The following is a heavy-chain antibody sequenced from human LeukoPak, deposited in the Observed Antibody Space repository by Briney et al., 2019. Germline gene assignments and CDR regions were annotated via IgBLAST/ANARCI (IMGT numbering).Heavy chain of an antibody. J-gene: IGHJ1*01. CDR3: ASSSGQH. D-gene: IGHD3-10*01. Sequence: SETLSLTCAVYSGSFSGYYWSWIRQPPGKGLEWIGEINHSGSTNYNPSLKSRVTISVDTSKNQFSLKLSSVTAADTAVYYCASSSGQHWGQGTLVTVSS. CDR2: INHSGST. V-gene: IGHV4-34*01. CDR1: SGSFSGYY.